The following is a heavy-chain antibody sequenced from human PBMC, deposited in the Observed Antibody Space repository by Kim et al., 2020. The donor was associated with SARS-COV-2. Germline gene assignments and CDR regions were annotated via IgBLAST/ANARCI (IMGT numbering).Heavy chain of an antibody. J-gene: IGHJ3*02. Sequence: ASVKVSCKASGYTFTTYGITWVRQAPGQGLEWVGWIDTYNGNTKYAQNFQGRVTLTTETPTSTAYMELRSLGSDDTAVYYCARDRVASGVSPIWGQGTVVTVSS. CDR3: ARDRVASGVSPI. CDR1: GYTFTTYG. V-gene: IGHV1-18*04. D-gene: IGHD6-6*01. CDR2: IDTYNGNT.